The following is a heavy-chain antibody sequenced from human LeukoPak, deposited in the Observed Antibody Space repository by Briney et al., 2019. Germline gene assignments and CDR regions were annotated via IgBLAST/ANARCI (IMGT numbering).Heavy chain of an antibody. CDR2: ISYDGSNK. D-gene: IGHD3-9*01. V-gene: IGHV3-30*03. CDR1: GFTFSSYG. J-gene: IGHJ4*02. Sequence: GGSLRLSCAASGFTFSSYGMHWVRQAPGKGLEWVAFISYDGSNKYYADSVKGRFIISRDNSENTLYLQMNSLKPEDTAVYYCARDPHDILRWANAFDIWGQGTLVTVSS. CDR3: ARDPHDILRWANAFDI.